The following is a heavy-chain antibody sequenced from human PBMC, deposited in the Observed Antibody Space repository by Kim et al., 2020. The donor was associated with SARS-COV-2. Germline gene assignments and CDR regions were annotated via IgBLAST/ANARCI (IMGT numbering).Heavy chain of an antibody. Sequence: KRRFTISRDNAKNSLYLQMNSLRAEDTAVYYCARDHYYGSGGYYYYGMDVWGQGTTVTVSS. V-gene: IGHV3-11*06. CDR3: ARDHYYGSGGYYYYGMDV. D-gene: IGHD3-10*01. J-gene: IGHJ6*02.